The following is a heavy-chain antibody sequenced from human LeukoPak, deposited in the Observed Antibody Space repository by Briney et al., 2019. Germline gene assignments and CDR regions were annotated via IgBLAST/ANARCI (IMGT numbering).Heavy chain of an antibody. D-gene: IGHD3-22*01. CDR2: ISYDGSNK. Sequence: GESLRLSCAASGFTFSSYAMHWVRQAPGKGLEWVAVISYDGSNKYYADSVKGRFTISRDNSKNTLYLQMNSLRAEDTAVYYCARQGSDSSGLTPHFHDYWGQGTLVTVSS. J-gene: IGHJ4*02. CDR1: GFTFSSYA. CDR3: ARQGSDSSGLTPHFHDY. V-gene: IGHV3-30-3*01.